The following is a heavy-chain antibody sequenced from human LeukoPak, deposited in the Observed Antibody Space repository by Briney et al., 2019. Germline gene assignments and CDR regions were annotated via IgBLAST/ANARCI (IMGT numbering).Heavy chain of an antibody. D-gene: IGHD1-26*01. CDR1: GGSISSYY. Sequence: SETLSLTCTVSGGSISSYYWSWIRQPPGKGLEWIGYIYYSGSTNYNPSLKSRVTISVDTSKNQFSLKLSSVTAADTAVYYCARVSKRSWDFDYWGQGTLVTVSS. J-gene: IGHJ4*02. CDR3: ARVSKRSWDFDY. CDR2: IYYSGST. V-gene: IGHV4-59*01.